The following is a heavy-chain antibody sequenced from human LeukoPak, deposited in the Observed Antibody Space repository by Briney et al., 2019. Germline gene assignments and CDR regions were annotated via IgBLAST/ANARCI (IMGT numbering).Heavy chain of an antibody. V-gene: IGHV4-59*12. CDR2: IYYSGST. J-gene: IGHJ4*02. D-gene: IGHD6-6*01. Sequence: SETLSLTCTVSGGSISSYYWSWIRQPPGKGLEWIGYIYYSGSTNYNPSLKSRVTTSVDTSKNQFSLRLSSVTAADTAAYFCARENWRSKSIDFDSWGQGTLVTVSS. CDR1: GGSISSYY. CDR3: ARENWRSKSIDFDS.